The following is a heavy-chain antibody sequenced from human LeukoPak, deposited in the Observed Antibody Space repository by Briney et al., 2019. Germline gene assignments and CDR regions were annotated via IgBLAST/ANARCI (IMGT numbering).Heavy chain of an antibody. J-gene: IGHJ5*02. D-gene: IGHD3-3*01. Sequence: SVKVSCKASGGTFSSYAISWVRQAPGQGLEWMGGIIPIFGTANYAQKFQGRVTITADESTSTAYMELSSLRSDDTAVYYCARGGIRTIFGVVILGRWFDPWGQGTLVTVSS. CDR2: IIPIFGTA. CDR1: GGTFSSYA. V-gene: IGHV1-69*01. CDR3: ARGGIRTIFGVVILGRWFDP.